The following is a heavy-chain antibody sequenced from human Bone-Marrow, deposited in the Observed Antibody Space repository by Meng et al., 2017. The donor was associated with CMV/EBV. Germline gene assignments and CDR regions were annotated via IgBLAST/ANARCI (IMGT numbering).Heavy chain of an antibody. J-gene: IGHJ6*02. Sequence: GSLRLSCTVSGGSISSYYWSWIRQPPGKGLEWIGYIYYSGSTNYNPSLKSRVTISVDTSKNQFSLKLSSVTAADTAVYYCARDRQHCSSTSCYWPYYYGMDVWGQGTMVTGSS. D-gene: IGHD2-2*01. CDR3: ARDRQHCSSTSCYWPYYYGMDV. CDR2: IYYSGST. CDR1: GGSISSYY. V-gene: IGHV4-59*01.